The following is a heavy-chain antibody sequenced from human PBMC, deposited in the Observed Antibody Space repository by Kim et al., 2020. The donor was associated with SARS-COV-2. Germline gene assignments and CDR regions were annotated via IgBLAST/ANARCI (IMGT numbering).Heavy chain of an antibody. CDR2: IYYSGST. J-gene: IGHJ5*02. CDR1: GGSISSYY. D-gene: IGHD4-17*01. V-gene: IGHV4-59*01. CDR3: ARVTDDYGGNTGWFDP. Sequence: SETLSLTCTVSGGSISSYYWSWIRQPPGKGLEWIGYIYYSGSTNYNPSLKSRVTISVDTSKNQFSLKLSSVTAADTAVYYCARVTDDYGGNTGWFDPWGQGTLVTVSS.